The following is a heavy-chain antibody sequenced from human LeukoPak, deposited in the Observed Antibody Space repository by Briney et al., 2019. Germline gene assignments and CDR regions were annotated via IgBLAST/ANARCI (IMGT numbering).Heavy chain of an antibody. Sequence: SETLSLTCTVSGGSISGYYWSWIRQPPGKGLEWIGYIYYSGITNYNPSLKSRVTISVDTSKNHFSLKLSSATAADTAIYYCARGTTRIAVAGSWFDPWGQGTLVAVSS. V-gene: IGHV4-59*01. CDR2: IYYSGIT. CDR1: GGSISGYY. CDR3: ARGTTRIAVAGSWFDP. J-gene: IGHJ5*02. D-gene: IGHD6-19*01.